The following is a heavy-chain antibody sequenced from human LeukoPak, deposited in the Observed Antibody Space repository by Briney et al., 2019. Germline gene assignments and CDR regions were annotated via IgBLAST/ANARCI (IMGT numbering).Heavy chain of an antibody. CDR2: ISYDGSNK. D-gene: IGHD1-14*01. J-gene: IGHJ4*02. V-gene: IGHV3-30-3*01. CDR3: GRGGPGTTFDY. CDR1: GFTFSSYN. Sequence: GGSLRLSCVASGFTFSSYNMHWVRQAPGKGLEWVAVISYDGSNKYYADSVKGRSTISRDNSKNTLYLQVNSLRPEDTAVYYCGRGGPGTTFDYWGQGTLVTVSS.